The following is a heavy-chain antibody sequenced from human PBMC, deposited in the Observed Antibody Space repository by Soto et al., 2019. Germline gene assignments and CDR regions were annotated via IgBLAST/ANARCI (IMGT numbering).Heavy chain of an antibody. V-gene: IGHV3-23*01. CDR1: GFMFNDYA. CDR2: ISGSGNT. J-gene: IGHJ4*02. Sequence: GGSLRLSCAASGFMFNDYALTWVRQPPGKGLEWVSSISGSGNTNYADSVKGRFTISRDSSRNMLYVQMNSLRAEDTAVYYCAKGALTSNFDYWGQGTLVTVSS. D-gene: IGHD2-2*01. CDR3: AKGALTSNFDY.